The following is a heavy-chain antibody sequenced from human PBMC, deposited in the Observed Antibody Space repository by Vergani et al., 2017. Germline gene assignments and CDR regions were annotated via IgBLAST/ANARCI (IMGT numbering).Heavy chain of an antibody. V-gene: IGHV3-30*04. CDR2: ISYDGSNK. CDR3: ARGVLVAAPIDY. Sequence: QVQLVESGGGLVKPGGSLRLSCAASGFTFSSYAMHWVRQAPGKGLEWVAVISYDGSNKYYADSVKGRFTISRDNSKNTLYLQMNSLRAEDTAVYYCARGVLVAAPIDYWGQGTLVTVSS. J-gene: IGHJ4*02. CDR1: GFTFSSYA. D-gene: IGHD2-15*01.